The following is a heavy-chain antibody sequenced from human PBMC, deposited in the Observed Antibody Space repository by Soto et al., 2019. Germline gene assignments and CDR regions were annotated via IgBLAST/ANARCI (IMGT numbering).Heavy chain of an antibody. V-gene: IGHV3-74*01. J-gene: IGHJ4*02. CDR3: GRDTQLWRTDS. D-gene: IGHD2-21*01. CDR1: GFTFSSYW. Sequence: EVQLVESGGGLVQPGESLRLSCAASGFTFSSYWMHWVRQAPGKGLVWVSRLNSDGSATTYADSVEGRFTISRDNVKNTLSLPMNRARAQDTDVYVCGRDTQLWRTDSWGQGSLGT. CDR2: LNSDGSAT.